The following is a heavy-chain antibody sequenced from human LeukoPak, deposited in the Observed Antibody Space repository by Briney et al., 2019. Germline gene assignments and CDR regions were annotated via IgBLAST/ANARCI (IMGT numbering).Heavy chain of an antibody. CDR2: IYHSGST. CDR1: GGSISSGYY. Sequence: SETLSLTCTVSGGSISSGYYWGWIRQPPGKGLEWIGSIYHSGSTYYNPSLKSRVTISVDTSKNQFSLKLSSVTAADTAVYYCARDWHWGQGTLVTVSS. J-gene: IGHJ4*02. V-gene: IGHV4-38-2*02. CDR3: ARDWH.